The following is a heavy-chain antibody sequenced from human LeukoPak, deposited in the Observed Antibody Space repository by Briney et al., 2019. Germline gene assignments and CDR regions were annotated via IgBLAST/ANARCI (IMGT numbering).Heavy chain of an antibody. CDR2: ISGSGVRT. J-gene: IGHJ4*02. CDR3: AKGLRGYSYGYGPSDY. D-gene: IGHD5-18*01. Sequence: QPGGSLRLSCAASGFTFSSYAVSWVRQAPGKGLEWVSIISGSGVRTHYADSVKGRFTISRDNSKNTLYLQMNSLRAEDTAMYYCAKGLRGYSYGYGPSDYWGQGTLVTVSS. V-gene: IGHV3-23*01. CDR1: GFTFSSYA.